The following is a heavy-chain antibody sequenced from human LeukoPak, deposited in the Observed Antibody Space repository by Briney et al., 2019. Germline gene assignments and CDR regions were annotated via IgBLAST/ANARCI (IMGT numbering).Heavy chain of an antibody. V-gene: IGHV1-2*02. CDR2: INPNSGGT. Sequence: ASVKVSCKASGYTFTGYYMHWMRQAPGQGLEWMGWINPNSGGTNYAQKFQGRVTMTRGTSISTAYMELSRLRSDDTAVYYCARGRVFFHYYMDVWGKGTTVTVSS. CDR3: ARGRVFFHYYMDV. J-gene: IGHJ6*03. CDR1: GYTFTGYY. D-gene: IGHD2/OR15-2a*01.